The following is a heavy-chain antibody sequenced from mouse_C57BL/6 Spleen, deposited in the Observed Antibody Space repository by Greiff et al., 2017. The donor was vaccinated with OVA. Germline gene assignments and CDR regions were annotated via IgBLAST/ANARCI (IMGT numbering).Heavy chain of an antibody. Sequence: QVQLQQSGPELVKPGASVKISCKASGYSFTSYYIHWVKQRPGQGLEWIGWIYPGSGNTKYNEKFKGKATLTADTSSSTAYMQLSSLTSEDSAVYYCAREGDYGGNYYAMDYWGQGTSVTVSS. CDR2: IYPGSGNT. J-gene: IGHJ4*01. V-gene: IGHV1-66*01. CDR1: GYSFTSYY. CDR3: AREGDYGGNYYAMDY. D-gene: IGHD2-4*01.